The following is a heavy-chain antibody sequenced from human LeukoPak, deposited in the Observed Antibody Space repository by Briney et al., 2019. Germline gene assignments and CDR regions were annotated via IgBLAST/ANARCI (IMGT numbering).Heavy chain of an antibody. J-gene: IGHJ4*02. CDR2: IYSGGIT. CDR3: TAPMRAGDY. V-gene: IGHV3-66*01. CDR1: GFTVSSNY. Sequence: PGGSLRLSCAASGFTVSSNYMNWVRQVPAKGLEWVSVIYSGGITYYADSVKGRFTISRDNSKNTLYLQMNSLRAEDTAVYYCTAPMRAGDYWGQGTLVTVSS. D-gene: IGHD2-2*01.